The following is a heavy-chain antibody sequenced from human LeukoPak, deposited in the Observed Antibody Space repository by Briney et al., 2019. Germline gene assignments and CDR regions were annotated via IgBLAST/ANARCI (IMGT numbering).Heavy chain of an antibody. CDR1: GYTFTGYD. Sequence: ASVKVSCKASGYTFTGYDINWVRQATGQGLEWMGWMNPNSGNTGYAQKFQGRVTMTRNTSISTAYMELSSLRSEDTAVYYCARGGIYSYGRPGFDYWGQGTLVTVSS. J-gene: IGHJ4*02. CDR2: MNPNSGNT. V-gene: IGHV1-8*02. D-gene: IGHD5-18*01. CDR3: ARGGIYSYGRPGFDY.